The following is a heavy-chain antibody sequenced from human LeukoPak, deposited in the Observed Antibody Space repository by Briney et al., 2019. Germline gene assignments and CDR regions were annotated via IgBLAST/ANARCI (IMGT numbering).Heavy chain of an antibody. V-gene: IGHV3-9*01. D-gene: IGHD6-19*01. CDR1: GFIFNNYA. CDR2: ISWNSGSI. CDR3: AKDNRRHYTSGPNPDSLH. Sequence: GGSLRLSCAGSGFIFNNYAMHWVRQPPGRGLEWVSGISWNSGSIDYADSVKGRFTISRDNAKNSLYLQMNSLRVEDTAFYYCAKDNRRHYTSGPNPDSLHWGQGALVTVSS. J-gene: IGHJ4*02.